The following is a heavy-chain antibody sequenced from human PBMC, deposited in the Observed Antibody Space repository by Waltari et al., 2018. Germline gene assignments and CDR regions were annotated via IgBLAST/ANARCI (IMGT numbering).Heavy chain of an antibody. Sequence: QVQLVQSGAEVKKPGSSVNVSCKASGGTFSSYAISWVRQAPGQGLEWMGGIIPIFGTANYAQKFQGRVTITTDESTSTAYMELSSLRSEDTAVYYCARDSTSGYADYWGQGTLVTVSS. J-gene: IGHJ4*02. D-gene: IGHD3-22*01. CDR1: GGTFSSYA. V-gene: IGHV1-69*05. CDR3: ARDSTSGYADY. CDR2: IIPIFGTA.